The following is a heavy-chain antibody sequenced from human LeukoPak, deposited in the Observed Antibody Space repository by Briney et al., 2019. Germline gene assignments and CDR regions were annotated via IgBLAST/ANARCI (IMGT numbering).Heavy chain of an antibody. D-gene: IGHD4-23*01. Sequence: GGSLRLSCAASGVTFSSYSMNWVRQAPGKGLEWVSYISSSSSTIYYADSVKGRFTISRDNSKNTLYLQMNSLRAEDTAVYYCAKPTVVSRLDFDYWGQGTLVTVSS. CDR1: GVTFSSYS. J-gene: IGHJ4*02. CDR3: AKPTVVSRLDFDY. V-gene: IGHV3-48*01. CDR2: ISSSSSTI.